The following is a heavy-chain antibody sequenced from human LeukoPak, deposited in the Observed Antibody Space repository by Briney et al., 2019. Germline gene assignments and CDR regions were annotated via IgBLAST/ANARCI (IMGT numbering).Heavy chain of an antibody. CDR3: ARAMGASYSGSYFFDY. D-gene: IGHD1-26*01. J-gene: IGHJ4*02. Sequence: GGSLRLSCAASGFTLSSYSMNWVRQAPGKGLEWVSSISSSSSYIYYADSVKGRFTISRDNAKNSLYLQMNSLRAEDTAAYYCARAMGASYSGSYFFDYWGQGTLVTVSS. CDR2: ISSSSSYI. CDR1: GFTLSSYS. V-gene: IGHV3-21*01.